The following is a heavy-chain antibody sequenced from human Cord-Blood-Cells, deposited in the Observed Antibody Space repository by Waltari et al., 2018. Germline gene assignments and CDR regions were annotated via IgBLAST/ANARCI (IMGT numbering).Heavy chain of an antibody. J-gene: IGHJ4*02. CDR1: GFTFSGSA. Sequence: EVQLVESGGGLVQPGGSLKLSCAASGFTFSGSAMHWVRQASGKGLEWVGRIRSKANSYATAYAASVKGRFTISRDDSKNTAYLQMNSLKTEDTAVYYCTRPYSAPDYWGQGTLVTVSS. V-gene: IGHV3-73*02. CDR3: TRPYSAPDY. D-gene: IGHD2-15*01. CDR2: IRSKANSYAT.